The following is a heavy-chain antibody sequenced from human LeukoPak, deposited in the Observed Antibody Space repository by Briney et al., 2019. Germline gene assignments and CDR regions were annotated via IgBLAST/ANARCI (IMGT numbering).Heavy chain of an antibody. CDR2: INPNSGGT. J-gene: IGHJ4*02. Sequence: ASVTVSCKASGYTFTGYYMHWVRQAPGQGLEWMGWINPNSGGTNYAQKFQGRVTMTRDTSISTAYMDLSRLRSDDTAVYYCARASDTGYSSSWYEGGYYFDYWGQGTLVTVSS. D-gene: IGHD6-13*01. CDR3: ARASDTGYSSSWYEGGYYFDY. V-gene: IGHV1-2*02. CDR1: GYTFTGYY.